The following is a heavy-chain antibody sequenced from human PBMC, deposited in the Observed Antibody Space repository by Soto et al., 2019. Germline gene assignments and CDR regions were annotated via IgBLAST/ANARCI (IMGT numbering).Heavy chain of an antibody. CDR3: VRTYSSGWYPSYYFDS. Sequence: SETLSLTCTFSGGSISSSNYHWGWIRQPPGEGLEWLGSMYYTGSFHYNPSLKGRVAISVDTSKSRFSLRLTSVTAADTAVYYCVRTYSSGWYPSYYFDSWGHGTLVTVSS. CDR2: MYYTGSF. D-gene: IGHD6-19*01. J-gene: IGHJ4*01. V-gene: IGHV4-39*01. CDR1: GGSISSSNYH.